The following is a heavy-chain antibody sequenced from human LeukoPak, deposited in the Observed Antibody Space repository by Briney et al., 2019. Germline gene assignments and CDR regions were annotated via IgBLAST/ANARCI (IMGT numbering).Heavy chain of an antibody. V-gene: IGHV4-59*01. CDR2: IYHSGST. CDR1: GDSISSYY. D-gene: IGHD6-13*01. J-gene: IGHJ4*02. Sequence: SETLSLTCTVSGDSISSYYWSWIRQPPGKGLEWIGYIYHSGSTNYNPSLKSRVTISADTSKDQFSLKLASVTAADTAVYYCATGYSSTWYYFDYWGQGALVTVSS. CDR3: ATGYSSTWYYFDY.